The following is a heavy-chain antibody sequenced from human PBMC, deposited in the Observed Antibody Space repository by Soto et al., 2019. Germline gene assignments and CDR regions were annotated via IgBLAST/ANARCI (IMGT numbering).Heavy chain of an antibody. D-gene: IGHD2-2*01. V-gene: IGHV3-30*18. CDR1: GFTFSSFG. Sequence: QVQLVESGVGVVQPGRSLRLSCAASGFTFSSFGMHWVRQAPGKGLEWVALISYDGSDEYYRDSVKGRFTISRDNSKNTLFLLVNSLRPEDTAVYYCAKDTSPGVSASSSDYWGQGALVTVSS. CDR3: AKDTSPGVSASSSDY. J-gene: IGHJ4*02. CDR2: ISYDGSDE.